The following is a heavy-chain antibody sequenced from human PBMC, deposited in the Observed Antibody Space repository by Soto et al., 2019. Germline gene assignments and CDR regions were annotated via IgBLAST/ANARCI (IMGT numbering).Heavy chain of an antibody. CDR1: GFSFSIFG. Sequence: QVHLVESGGGVVQPGTSLRLSCAASGFSFSIFGMHWVRQAPVKGLEWVAGIWYDGSNKYYADSVKGRFSISRDKSKNTLYLQMKSLRAEDTAVYYCARDDKDEYGADRGGFGCWGQGTLVTVSS. CDR2: IWYDGSNK. V-gene: IGHV3-33*01. J-gene: IGHJ4*02. D-gene: IGHD2-8*01. CDR3: ARDDKDEYGADRGGFGC.